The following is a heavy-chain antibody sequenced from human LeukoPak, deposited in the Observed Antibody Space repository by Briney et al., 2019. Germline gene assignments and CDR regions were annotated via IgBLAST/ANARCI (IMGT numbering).Heavy chain of an antibody. V-gene: IGHV3-30*02. Sequence: GGSLRLSCVASGITFSGSGMHWVRQAPGKGLEWVAFIQYDESSKYYADSVKGRFTISRDNAKNSLYLQMNSLRAEDTAVYYCASPPGPYYVWGSYRYYYMDVWGKGTTVTVSS. J-gene: IGHJ6*03. CDR1: GITFSGSG. CDR3: ASPPGPYYVWGSYRYYYMDV. D-gene: IGHD3-16*02. CDR2: IQYDESSK.